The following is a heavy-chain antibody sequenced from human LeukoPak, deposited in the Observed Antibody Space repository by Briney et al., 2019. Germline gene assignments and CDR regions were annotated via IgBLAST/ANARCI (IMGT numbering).Heavy chain of an antibody. Sequence: ASVKVSCKASGYTFTSYDINWVRQATGQGLEWMGWMNPNSGNTGYAQKFQGRVTITRNTSISTAYMELSSLRSEDTAVYYCCITMVRGVIPQGHDAFDIWGQGTMVTVSS. CDR1: GYTFTSYD. CDR3: CITMVRGVIPQGHDAFDI. J-gene: IGHJ3*02. CDR2: MNPNSGNT. D-gene: IGHD3-10*01. V-gene: IGHV1-8*03.